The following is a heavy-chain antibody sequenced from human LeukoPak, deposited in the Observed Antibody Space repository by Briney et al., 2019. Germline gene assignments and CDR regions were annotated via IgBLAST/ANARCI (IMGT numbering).Heavy chain of an antibody. CDR3: ARGLTGFWSGYMFDP. CDR1: GYTFTSYG. V-gene: IGHV1-18*01. Sequence: ASVKVSCKASGYTFTSYGISWVRQAPGQGLEWMGWISAYNGNTNYAQKLQGRVTMTTDTSTSTAYMELRSLRSDDTAVYYCARGLTGFWSGYMFDPWGQGTLVTVSS. D-gene: IGHD3-3*01. CDR2: ISAYNGNT. J-gene: IGHJ5*02.